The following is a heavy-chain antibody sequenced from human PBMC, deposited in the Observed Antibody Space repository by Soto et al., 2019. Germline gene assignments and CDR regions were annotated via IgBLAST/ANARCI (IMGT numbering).Heavy chain of an antibody. V-gene: IGHV3-33*06. J-gene: IGHJ3*02. CDR3: ANKRSGKAAEDI. CDR1: GFTFSSYG. D-gene: IGHD6-13*01. CDR2: IWYDGSNK. Sequence: PGGSLRLSCVASGFTFSSYGMHWVRQAPGKGLEWVAVIWYDGSNKYYADSVKGRFTISRDNSKNTLYLQMNSLRAEDTAVYYCANKRSGKAAEDIWGQGTMVTVSS.